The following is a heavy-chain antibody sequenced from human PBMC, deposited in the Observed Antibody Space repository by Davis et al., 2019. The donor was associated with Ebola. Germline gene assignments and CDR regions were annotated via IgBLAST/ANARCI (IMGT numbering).Heavy chain of an antibody. J-gene: IGHJ3*01. V-gene: IGHV5-51*01. Sequence: PGGSLRLSCKVSGNSFSSDWIAWVRQMPGKGLEWMGIIFPGDSDTRYSPSFQGQVTISADKSINTAYLEWSSLKASDTAMYYCARHQTQLVLHAFDVWGRGTMVTVSS. D-gene: IGHD2-8*01. CDR2: IFPGDSDT. CDR1: GNSFSSDW. CDR3: ARHQTQLVLHAFDV.